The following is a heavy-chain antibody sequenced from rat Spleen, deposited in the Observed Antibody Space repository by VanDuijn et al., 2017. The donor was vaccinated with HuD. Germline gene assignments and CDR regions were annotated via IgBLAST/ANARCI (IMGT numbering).Heavy chain of an antibody. CDR1: GFTFSNYC. CDR3: ARHGTVALDY. Sequence: EVQLVESGGGLVQPGRSLKLSCAASGFTFSNYCMAWVRQAPTKGLEWVATISYDGSSTYYRDSVKGRFTISRDNAKSTLYLQMDSLRSEDTATYYCARHGTVALDYWGQGVMVTVSS. V-gene: IGHV5-29*01. CDR2: ISYDGSST. J-gene: IGHJ2*01. D-gene: IGHD1-3*01.